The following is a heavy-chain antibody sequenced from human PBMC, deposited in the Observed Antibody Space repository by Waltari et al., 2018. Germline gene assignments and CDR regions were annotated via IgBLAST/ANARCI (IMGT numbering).Heavy chain of an antibody. CDR3: ASDGP. J-gene: IGHJ5*02. Sequence: EVQLLESGGGLVQPGGSLRLSCAASGFTFSSYAMSWVRQAPGKGLEWVSVIYSGGSTYYVDSVKGRFTISRDNAKNSLYLQMNSLRAEDTAVYYCASDGPWGQGTLVTVSS. CDR1: GFTFSSYA. CDR2: IYSGGST. D-gene: IGHD2-21*02. V-gene: IGHV3-23*03.